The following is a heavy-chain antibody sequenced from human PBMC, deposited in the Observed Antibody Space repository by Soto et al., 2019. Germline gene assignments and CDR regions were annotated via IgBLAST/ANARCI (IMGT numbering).Heavy chain of an antibody. CDR2: ISSSSSYI. Sequence: EVPLVESGGGLVKPGGSLRLSCAASGFTFSSYSMNWVRQAPGKGLEWVSSISSSSSYIYYADSVKGRFTISSDNAKNSLYLQMNSLRAEDTAVYYCARDIDYGVISGFDPWGQGTLVTVSS. V-gene: IGHV3-21*01. J-gene: IGHJ5*02. CDR3: ARDIDYGVISGFDP. CDR1: GFTFSSYS. D-gene: IGHD4-17*01.